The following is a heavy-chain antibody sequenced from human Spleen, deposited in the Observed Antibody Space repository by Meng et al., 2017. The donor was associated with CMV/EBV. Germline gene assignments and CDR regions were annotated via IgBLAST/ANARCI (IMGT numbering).Heavy chain of an antibody. Sequence: FCAASAVIVTGTYLSWVRQDPGKGLEWFSVIYSGGGANYAYSVKGRFTISRDNDKNTLHLQMNSLRVEDTAVYYCASDFVDTPSNYYGWDVWGQGTTVTVSS. V-gene: IGHV3-53*01. CDR2: IYSGGGA. J-gene: IGHJ6*02. CDR3: ASDFVDTPSNYYGWDV. D-gene: IGHD5-18*01. CDR1: AVIVTGTY.